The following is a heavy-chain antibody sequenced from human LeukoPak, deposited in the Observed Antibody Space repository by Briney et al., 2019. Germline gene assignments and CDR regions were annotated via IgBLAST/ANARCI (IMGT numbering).Heavy chain of an antibody. Sequence: ASVKVSCRASGYTFTSYGISWVRQAPGQGLEWMGWISAYNGNTNYAQKLQGRVTITADKSTSTAYMELSSLRSEDTAVYYCARQPYYYDSSGYYHFDYWGQGTLVTVSS. V-gene: IGHV1-18*01. CDR3: ARQPYYYDSSGYYHFDY. J-gene: IGHJ4*02. CDR1: GYTFTSYG. D-gene: IGHD3-22*01. CDR2: ISAYNGNT.